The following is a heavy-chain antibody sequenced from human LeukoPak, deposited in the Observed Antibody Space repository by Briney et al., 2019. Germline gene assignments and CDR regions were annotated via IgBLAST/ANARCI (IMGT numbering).Heavy chain of an antibody. J-gene: IGHJ4*02. D-gene: IGHD3-3*01. V-gene: IGHV4-34*01. CDR2: INRSGST. CDR3: ARRYYDFWSGYWGPDFDY. Sequence: SETLSLTCAVYGGSFSGYYWSWIRQPPGKGLEWIGEINRSGSTNYNPSLKSRVTISVDTSKNQFSLKLSSVTAADTAVYYCARRYYDFWSGYWGPDFDYWGQGTLVTVSS. CDR1: GGSFSGYY.